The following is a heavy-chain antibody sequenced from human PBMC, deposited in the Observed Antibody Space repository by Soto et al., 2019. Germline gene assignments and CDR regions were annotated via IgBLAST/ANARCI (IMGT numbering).Heavy chain of an antibody. V-gene: IGHV4-59*08. D-gene: IGHD2-2*01. Sequence: SETLSLTCTVSGGSISSYYWSWIRQPPGKAMEWIGYIYYCGSTNYNPSLKSRVTISVDTSKNQFSLKVSSVTAADTAMYYCARVRTSLDLYYYYMDVWGKGTTVTVSS. CDR1: GGSISSYY. J-gene: IGHJ6*03. CDR2: IYYCGST. CDR3: ARVRTSLDLYYYYMDV.